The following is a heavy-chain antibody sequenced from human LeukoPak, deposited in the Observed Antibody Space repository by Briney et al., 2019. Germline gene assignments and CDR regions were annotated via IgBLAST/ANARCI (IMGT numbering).Heavy chain of an antibody. V-gene: IGHV4-39*01. CDR1: GGSISIISSSTSS. D-gene: IGHD6-25*01. CDR2: LYYGDNS. CDR3: ARQLPTAAADTRGYFDY. Sequence: SETLSLTCTVSGGSISIISSSTSSWGWIRQAPGKGLEWIGSLYYGDNSHYNPSLKSRATLSVDTSNNQFSLKLTSVTAADAAVYFCARQLPTAAADTRGYFDYWGQGTVVTVSS. J-gene: IGHJ4*02.